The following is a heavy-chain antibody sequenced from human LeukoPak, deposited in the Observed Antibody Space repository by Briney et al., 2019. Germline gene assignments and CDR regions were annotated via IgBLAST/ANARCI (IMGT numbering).Heavy chain of an antibody. J-gene: IGHJ4*02. Sequence: GGSLRLSCAASGFTFSSYAMHWVRQAPGKGLEWVAVISYDGSNKYYADSVKGRFTISRDNSKNTLYLQMNSLRAEDTAVYYCARGGGHTIFGVVNLQPLGYWGQGTLVTVS. V-gene: IGHV3-30-3*01. CDR1: GFTFSSYA. CDR2: ISYDGSNK. D-gene: IGHD3-3*01. CDR3: ARGGGHTIFGVVNLQPLGY.